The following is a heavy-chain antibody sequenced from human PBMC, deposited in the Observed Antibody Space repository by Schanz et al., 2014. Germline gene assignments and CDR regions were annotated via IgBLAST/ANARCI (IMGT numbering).Heavy chain of an antibody. Sequence: EVQLLESGGGLVQPGGSLRLSCAASGFTFSSYAMSWVRQAPGKGLEWVSGISDNGISTYYADSVKGRFSISRENSKSILYLQMNSPRAEDTAVYYCAKAGSGWSTAGYYYWGQGTLVAVSS. D-gene: IGHD6-19*01. CDR2: ISDNGIST. CDR3: AKAGSGWSTAGYYY. J-gene: IGHJ4*02. V-gene: IGHV3-23*01. CDR1: GFTFSSYA.